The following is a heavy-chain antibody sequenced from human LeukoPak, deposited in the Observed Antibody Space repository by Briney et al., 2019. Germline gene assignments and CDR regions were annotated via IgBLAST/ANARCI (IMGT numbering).Heavy chain of an antibody. CDR3: ARDRDCSGGSCFGTIIDY. CDR2: IYYSGST. V-gene: IGHV4-31*03. Sequence: SETLSLTCTVSGGSISSGGYYWSWIRQHPGKGLEWIGYIYYSGSTYYNPSLKSRVTISVDTSKNQFSLKLSSVTAADTAVYYCARDRDCSGGSCFGTIIDYWGQGTLVTVSS. CDR1: GGSISSGGYY. D-gene: IGHD2-15*01. J-gene: IGHJ4*02.